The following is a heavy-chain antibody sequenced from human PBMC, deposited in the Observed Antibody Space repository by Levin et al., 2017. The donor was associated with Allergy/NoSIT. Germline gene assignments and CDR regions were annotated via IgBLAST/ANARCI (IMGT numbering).Heavy chain of an antibody. D-gene: IGHD6-19*01. J-gene: IGHJ4*02. V-gene: IGHV3-23*01. CDR1: GFTFSSYA. Sequence: GESLKISCAASGFTFSSYAMSRVRQAPGKGLEWVAVISTSGGSTYYADSVKGRFTISRDNSKNTLYLEMNSLRAEDTAVYYCAKLSSGLENYWGQGTLVTVSS. CDR3: AKLSSGLENY. CDR2: ISTSGGST.